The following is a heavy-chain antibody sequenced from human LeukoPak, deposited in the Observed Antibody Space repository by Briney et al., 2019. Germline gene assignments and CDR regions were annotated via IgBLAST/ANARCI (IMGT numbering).Heavy chain of an antibody. CDR2: ISGSGGST. J-gene: IGHJ4*02. CDR1: GFTFSSYA. D-gene: IGHD1-26*01. CDR3: AKAISVGATTDAAD. V-gene: IGHV3-23*01. Sequence: GGSLRLSCAASGFTFSSYAMSWVRQAPGKGLEWVSAISGSGGSTYYADSVQGRFTISRDNSKNTLYLQMNSLRAEDTAVYYCAKAISVGATTDAADWGQGTLVTVSS.